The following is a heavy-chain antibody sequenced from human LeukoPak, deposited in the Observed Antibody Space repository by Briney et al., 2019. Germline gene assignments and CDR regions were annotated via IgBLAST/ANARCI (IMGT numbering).Heavy chain of an antibody. Sequence: PGGSLRLSCAASGFTFTTYDMHWVRQTTGKGLEWVSGIGTSGDTHYPDSVKGRFTISRDNSKNTLYLQMNSLRAEDTAVYYCARDPGSGWPGFDYWGQGTLVTVSS. CDR3: ARDPGSGWPGFDY. D-gene: IGHD6-19*01. J-gene: IGHJ4*02. V-gene: IGHV3-13*04. CDR1: GFTFTTYD. CDR2: IGTSGDT.